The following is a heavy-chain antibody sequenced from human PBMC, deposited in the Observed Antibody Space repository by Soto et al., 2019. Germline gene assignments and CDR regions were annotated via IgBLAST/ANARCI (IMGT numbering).Heavy chain of an antibody. CDR1: GFTFSTFS. Sequence: EVQLVESGGGSVQPGGSLRLACAASGFTFSTFSMNWVRQAPGRGLEWISYISGGGRPISYADSVKSRFTISRDNAKNSLDLQMDSLTDEDTAVYYCARDLGWAFDSWGQGTLVTVSS. J-gene: IGHJ4*02. CDR2: ISGGGRPI. V-gene: IGHV3-48*02. D-gene: IGHD6-19*01. CDR3: ARDLGWAFDS.